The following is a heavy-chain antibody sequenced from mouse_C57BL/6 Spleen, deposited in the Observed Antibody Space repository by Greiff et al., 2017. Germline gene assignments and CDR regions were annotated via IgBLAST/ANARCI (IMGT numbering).Heavy chain of an antibody. CDR2: INPNNGGT. Sequence: VQLQQSGPELVKPGASVKISCKASGYTFTDYYMNWVKQSHGKSLEWIGDINPNNGGTSYNQKFKGKATLTVDKSSSTAYMEIRSLTSEDSAVYYCARSGYYWSRGSYWGQGTLVTVSA. D-gene: IGHD1-1*01. V-gene: IGHV1-26*01. CDR1: GYTFTDYY. J-gene: IGHJ3*01. CDR3: ARSGYYWSRGSY.